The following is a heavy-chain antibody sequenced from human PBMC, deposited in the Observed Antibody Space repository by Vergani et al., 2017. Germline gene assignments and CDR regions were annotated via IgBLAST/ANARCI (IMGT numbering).Heavy chain of an antibody. CDR1: GFTFSSYS. CDR2: ISSSSSYI. J-gene: IGHJ6*02. V-gene: IGHV3-21*04. CDR3: ARDSSYYCSRSYPYYYYYGMDV. D-gene: IGHD3-10*01. Sequence: EVQLVESGGGLVKPGGSLRLSCAASGFTFSSYSMNWVRQAPGKGLEWVSSISSSSSYIYYADSVKGRVTISRDNAKNSLYLQMNSLRAEDTAVYYCARDSSYYCSRSYPYYYYYGMDVWGQGTTVTVSS.